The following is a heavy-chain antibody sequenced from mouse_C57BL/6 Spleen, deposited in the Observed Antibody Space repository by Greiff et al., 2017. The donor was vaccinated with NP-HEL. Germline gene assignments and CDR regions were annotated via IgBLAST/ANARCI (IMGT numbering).Heavy chain of an antibody. CDR3: ARSDGSSPWFAY. J-gene: IGHJ3*01. V-gene: IGHV14-2*01. CDR2: IDPEDGET. D-gene: IGHD1-1*01. Sequence: EVKLVESGAELVKPGASVKLSCTASGFNIKDYYMHWVKQRTEQGLEWIGRIDPEDGETKYAPKFQGKATITADTSSNTAYLQLSSLTSEDTAVYYCARSDGSSPWFAYWGQGTLVTVSA. CDR1: GFNIKDYY.